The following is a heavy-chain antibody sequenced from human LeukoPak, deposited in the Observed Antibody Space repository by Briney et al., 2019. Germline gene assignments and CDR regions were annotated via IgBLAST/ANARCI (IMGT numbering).Heavy chain of an antibody. CDR3: AYSSGYQQH. D-gene: IGHD3-22*01. CDR2: INHSGST. Sequence: PSETLSLTCVVYGGSFSGYYWSWIRQPPGKGLEWIGEINHSGSTNYNPSLKGRVTISVDTSKNQFSLRLNSVTAADTAVYYCAYSSGYQQHSGQGTLVTVSS. CDR1: GGSFSGYY. V-gene: IGHV4-34*01. J-gene: IGHJ1*01.